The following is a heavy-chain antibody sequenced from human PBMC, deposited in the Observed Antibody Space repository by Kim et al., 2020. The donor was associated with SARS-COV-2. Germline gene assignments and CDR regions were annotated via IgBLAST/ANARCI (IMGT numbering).Heavy chain of an antibody. J-gene: IGHJ6*02. V-gene: IGHV3-30-3*01. CDR3: ARDFFRLNAPGMYYYYSGMDV. CDR2: ISYDGSNK. D-gene: IGHD2-2*01. CDR1: GFTFSSYA. Sequence: GGSLRLSCAASGFTFSSYAMHWVRQAPGKGLEWVAVISYDGSNKYYADSVKGRFTISRDNSKNTLYLQMNSLRAEDTAVYYCARDFFRLNAPGMYYYYSGMDVWGQGTTVTVSS.